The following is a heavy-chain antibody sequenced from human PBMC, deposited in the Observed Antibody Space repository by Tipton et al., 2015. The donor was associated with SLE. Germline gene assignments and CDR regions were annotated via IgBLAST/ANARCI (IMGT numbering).Heavy chain of an antibody. Sequence: GLVKPSETLSLTCSVSGDSVSSGSSYWNWIRQSQGKGLEWIGYIYYSGTRNYNPSLKSRVTMSLDTSKNQFSLKLTSVTAADTAVYYCARVPGGLPFDLWGRGTLVTVSS. CDR3: ARVPGGLPFDL. V-gene: IGHV4-61*01. D-gene: IGHD2-21*01. CDR2: IYYSGTR. J-gene: IGHJ2*01. CDR1: GDSVSSGSSY.